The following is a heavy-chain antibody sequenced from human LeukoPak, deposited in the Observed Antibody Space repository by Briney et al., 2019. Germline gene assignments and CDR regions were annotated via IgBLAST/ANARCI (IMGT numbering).Heavy chain of an antibody. D-gene: IGHD3-10*01. CDR3: AKGRWALFDC. CDR1: GDSVSSNSAA. CDR2: TYYRSKWYN. V-gene: IGHV6-1*01. J-gene: IGHJ4*02. Sequence: SQTLSLTCDISGDSVSSNSAAWNWIRQSPSRGLEWLGRTYYRSKWYNDYAISVKSRMTINADTSKNQFYLQLNSVTPEDTAVYYCAKGRWALFDCWGQGTLVIVSS.